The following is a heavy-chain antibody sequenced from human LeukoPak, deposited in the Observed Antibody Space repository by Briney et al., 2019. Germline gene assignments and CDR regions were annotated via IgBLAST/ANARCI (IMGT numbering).Heavy chain of an antibody. Sequence: QAGGSLRLSCAASGFTVSGNYMSWVRQAPGKGLEWVSVIYTAGSTYNADSVKGRSTISRDKSKNTLYLQMNTLRAEDTAVYFCAGGNTWPGLSYWGQGTLLTVSS. J-gene: IGHJ4*02. D-gene: IGHD6-25*01. CDR2: IYTAGST. V-gene: IGHV3-53*01. CDR1: GFTVSGNY. CDR3: AGGNTWPGLSY.